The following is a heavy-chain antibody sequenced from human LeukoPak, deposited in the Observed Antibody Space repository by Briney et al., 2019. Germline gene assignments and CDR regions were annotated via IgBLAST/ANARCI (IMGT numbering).Heavy chain of an antibody. D-gene: IGHD2-2*01. CDR3: ARGATSNWAY. CDR1: GASISDYY. V-gene: IGHV4-59*01. J-gene: IGHJ4*02. CDR2: IYYSGST. Sequence: PSETLSLTCTVPGASISDYYWSWIRQPPGKGLEWIGSIYYSGSTNYNSSLNSRVTISIDTSKTQFSLQLRSVTAADTAVYSCARGATSNWAYWGQGTLVTVSS.